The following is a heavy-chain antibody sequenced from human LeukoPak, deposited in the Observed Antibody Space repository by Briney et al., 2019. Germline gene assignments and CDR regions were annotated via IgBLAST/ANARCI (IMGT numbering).Heavy chain of an antibody. Sequence: SVKVSCKTSGGTFTTYKITWVRQAPGQGLEWIGGIIPMFGSSTYGQKFQGRVTITAGESTSTVYMELSSLTSNDTAVYYCARDWGGTTGIFEYWGQGTLVTVSS. CDR1: GGTFTTYK. CDR3: ARDWGGTTGIFEY. J-gene: IGHJ4*02. D-gene: IGHD1-1*01. CDR2: IIPMFGSS. V-gene: IGHV1-69*13.